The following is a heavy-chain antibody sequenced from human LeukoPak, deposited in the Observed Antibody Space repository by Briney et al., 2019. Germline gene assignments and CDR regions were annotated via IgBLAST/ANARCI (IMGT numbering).Heavy chain of an antibody. J-gene: IGHJ4*02. CDR2: ITPNSGDA. CDR1: GYTFTGYH. CDR3: ARGIAGGFDY. V-gene: IGHV1-2*06. Sequence: GAAVKVSCKTSGYTFTGYHLHWVRQVPGQGLEWMGRITPNSGDAIYALKFQGRVTLTRDTSISTVYMELNRLRSDDTALYYCARGIAGGFDYWGQGTLVTVSS. D-gene: IGHD2-21*01.